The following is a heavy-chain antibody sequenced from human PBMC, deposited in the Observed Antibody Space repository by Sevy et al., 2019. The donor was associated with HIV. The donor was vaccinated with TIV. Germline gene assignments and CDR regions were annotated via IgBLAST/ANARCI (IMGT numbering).Heavy chain of an antibody. CDR2: IIPSDSDT. CDR1: GYNFTPYW. V-gene: IGHV5-51*01. D-gene: IGHD2-21*02. CDR3: ARQGDSDGFDY. J-gene: IGHJ4*02. Sequence: GESLKISCKGSGYNFTPYWIGWVRQMPGKGLEWMGIIIPSDSDTGYSPSFQGQVTISVDKSINTAYLQWNSLKASDTAIYYCARQGDSDGFDYWGQGTLVTVSS.